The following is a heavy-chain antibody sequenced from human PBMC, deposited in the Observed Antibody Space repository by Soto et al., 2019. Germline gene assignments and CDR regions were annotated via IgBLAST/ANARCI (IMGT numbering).Heavy chain of an antibody. CDR2: FYYSGLT. J-gene: IGHJ6*03. CDR3: ARGKTHGYYYMDV. CDR1: GASMNTYY. Sequence: QVQLQESGPGLVKPSETLSLTCAVSGASMNTYYWSWIRQPPGKGLEWIGYFYYSGLTNYNPSLKIRVTISLDTSKNQFSLKLSSVTAADTAVYFCARGKTHGYYYMDVWGRGTTVTVSS. V-gene: IGHV4-59*08. D-gene: IGHD3-22*01.